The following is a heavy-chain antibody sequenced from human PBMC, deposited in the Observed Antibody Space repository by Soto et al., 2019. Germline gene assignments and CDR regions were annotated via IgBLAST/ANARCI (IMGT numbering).Heavy chain of an antibody. V-gene: IGHV3-33*01. J-gene: IGHJ4*02. CDR2: IWNDGYNK. CDR3: ARDTTGFLAI. CDR1: GFVFSNYG. D-gene: IGHD1-1*01. Sequence: QVQLVESGGGVVQPGRSLRLSCAASGFVFSNYGMHWVRQAPGKGLEWAAVIWNDGYNKFYADSIKGRFTISRDDSKQTLYLQMTSLRVEDTAVYYCARDTTGFLAIWGQGTLVAVSS.